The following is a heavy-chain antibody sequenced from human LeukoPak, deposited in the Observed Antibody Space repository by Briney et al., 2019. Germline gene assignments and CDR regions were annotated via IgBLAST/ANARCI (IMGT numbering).Heavy chain of an antibody. CDR2: ISSSGSTI. V-gene: IGHV3-11*01. CDR1: GFTFSDYY. Sequence: PGGSLRLSCAASGFTFSDYYMSWIRQAPGKGLEWVSYISSSGSTIYYADSVKGRFTIFRDNAKNSLYLQMNSLRAEDTAVYYCARDLYYYDSSGYSQFDPWGQGTLVTVSS. CDR3: ARDLYYYDSSGYSQFDP. D-gene: IGHD3-22*01. J-gene: IGHJ5*02.